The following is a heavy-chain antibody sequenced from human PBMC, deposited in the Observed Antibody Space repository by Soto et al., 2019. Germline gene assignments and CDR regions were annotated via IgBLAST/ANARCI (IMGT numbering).Heavy chain of an antibody. V-gene: IGHV3-53*05. CDR2: IYSGGST. D-gene: IGHD6-6*01. Sequence: EVHLVETGGGLIQPGGSLRLSCAASGLSVSSSDMSWVRQASGKGLEWVSVIYSGGSTHDAHSVKGRFTISRDNSKNTVHRQMNSLRVDDTAVYFCSTSSRNEYHFAMDAWGQGTTVIVSS. CDR3: STSSRNEYHFAMDA. CDR1: GLSVSSSD. J-gene: IGHJ6*02.